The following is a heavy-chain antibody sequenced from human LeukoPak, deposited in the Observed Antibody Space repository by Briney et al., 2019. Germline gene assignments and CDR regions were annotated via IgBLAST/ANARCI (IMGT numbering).Heavy chain of an antibody. CDR2: IYPGDSDT. D-gene: IGHD6-19*01. Sequence: GESLKISCKGSGYSFNRYWIGWVRQMPGKGLEWKGIIYPGDSDTRYSPSFQGQVTISADKSISTAYLQWSSLKASDTAMYYCARTGYSSGWYGGFDIWGQGTMVTVSS. CDR3: ARTGYSSGWYGGFDI. CDR1: GYSFNRYW. J-gene: IGHJ3*02. V-gene: IGHV5-51*01.